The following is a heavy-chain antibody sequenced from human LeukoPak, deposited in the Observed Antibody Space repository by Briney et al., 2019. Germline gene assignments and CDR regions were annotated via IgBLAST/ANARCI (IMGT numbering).Heavy chain of an antibody. CDR3: ARDLNYYDSSGYYAD. V-gene: IGHV1-2*06. Sequence: ASVKVSCKASGYTFTGYHMHWVRQAPGQGLEWMGRINPNSGDTNYAQKFQGRVTMTRDTSISTAYMELSSLRSEDTAVYYCARDLNYYDSSGYYADWGQGTLVTVSS. D-gene: IGHD3-22*01. J-gene: IGHJ4*02. CDR2: INPNSGDT. CDR1: GYTFTGYH.